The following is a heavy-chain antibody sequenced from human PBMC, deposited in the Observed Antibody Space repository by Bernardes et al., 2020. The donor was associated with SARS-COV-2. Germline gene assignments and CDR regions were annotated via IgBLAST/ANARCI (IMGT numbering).Heavy chain of an antibody. D-gene: IGHD2-15*01. V-gene: IGHV1-18*01. J-gene: IGHJ6*02. CDR3: ARGPDHGNYYYGMDV. CDR1: GYTFSSYG. CDR2: ISAYNGNT. Sequence: ASVKVSGKASGYTFSSYGLSWVRQAPGQGLEWMGWISAYNGNTNYAQKLQDRVTMTTDTSTSTAYMEVRSLRSDDTAVYYCARGPDHGNYYYGMDVWGQGTTVTGSS.